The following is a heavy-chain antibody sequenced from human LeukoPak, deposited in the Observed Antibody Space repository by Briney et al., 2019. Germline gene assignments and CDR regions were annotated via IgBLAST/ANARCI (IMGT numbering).Heavy chain of an antibody. CDR3: ASAFLGPTLNY. V-gene: IGHV3-74*01. D-gene: IGHD1-26*01. CDR2: INSDGSTT. CDR1: DSTFSNYW. Sequence: PGGSLRLSCADSDSTFSNYWMYWVRQAPGRRLVWVSRINSDGSTTAYADSVKGRFTISRDNAKNTLYLQMNSLRGEDTAVYYCASAFLGPTLNYWGQGTLVTVSS. J-gene: IGHJ4*02.